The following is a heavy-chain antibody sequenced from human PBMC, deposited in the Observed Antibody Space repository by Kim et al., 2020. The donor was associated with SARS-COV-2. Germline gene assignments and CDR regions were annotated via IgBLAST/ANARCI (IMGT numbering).Heavy chain of an antibody. J-gene: IGHJ4*02. Sequence: GGSLRLSCAASGFTFSSYSMNWVRQAPGKGLEWVSSISSSSSYIYYADSVKGRFTISRDNAKNSLYLQMNSLRAEDTAVYYCARDIRKVQVRGVPDYWGQGTLVTVSS. CDR1: GFTFSSYS. CDR3: ARDIRKVQVRGVPDY. CDR2: ISSSSSYI. V-gene: IGHV3-21*01. D-gene: IGHD3-10*01.